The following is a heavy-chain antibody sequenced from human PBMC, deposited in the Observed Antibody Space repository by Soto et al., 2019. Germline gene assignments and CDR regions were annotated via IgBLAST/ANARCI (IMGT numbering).Heavy chain of an antibody. D-gene: IGHD3-22*01. CDR2: IYHSGSI. Sequence: SETLSLTCTVSGASISSSYWSWIRQPPGKGLEWIGYIYHSGSINYNPSLKSRVTISVDTSKNQFSLTLSSVTAADTAVYYCARGYYDSRGSSNTFDIWGQGTMVTVSS. J-gene: IGHJ3*02. CDR3: ARGYYDSRGSSNTFDI. CDR1: GASISSSY. V-gene: IGHV4-59*01.